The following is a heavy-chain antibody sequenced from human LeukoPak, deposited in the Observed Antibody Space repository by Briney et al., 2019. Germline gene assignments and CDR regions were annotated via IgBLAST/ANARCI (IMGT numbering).Heavy chain of an antibody. Sequence: ASVKVSCKASGYTFTSYAMHWVRQAPGQRLEWMGWINAGNGNTKYSQKFQGRVTITGDTSASTAYMELSSLRSEDTAVYYCAKDASLTGAFDIWGQGTMVTVSS. D-gene: IGHD7-27*01. J-gene: IGHJ3*02. V-gene: IGHV1-3*01. CDR1: GYTFTSYA. CDR3: AKDASLTGAFDI. CDR2: INAGNGNT.